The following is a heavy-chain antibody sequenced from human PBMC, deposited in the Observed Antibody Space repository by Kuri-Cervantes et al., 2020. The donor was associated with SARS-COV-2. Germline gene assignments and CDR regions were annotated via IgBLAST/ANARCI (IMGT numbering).Heavy chain of an antibody. Sequence: GEALEISRAALGFTFSSYAMSWVRQAPGKGLGWVSAISVSGGSTYYADPVKGRFTISRDNSKNTLYLQMNSLRAEDTAVYYCANAAWANYYYYYGMDGWGQGTTVTVSS. V-gene: IGHV3-23*01. D-gene: IGHD5-12*01. CDR1: GFTFSSYA. J-gene: IGHJ6*02. CDR3: ANAAWANYYYYYGMDG. CDR2: ISVSGGST.